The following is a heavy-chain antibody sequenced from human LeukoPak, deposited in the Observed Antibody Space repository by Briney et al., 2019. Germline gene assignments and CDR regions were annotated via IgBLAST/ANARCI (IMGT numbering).Heavy chain of an antibody. D-gene: IGHD1-1*01. V-gene: IGHV4-61*01. J-gene: IGHJ4*02. CDR2: IYDNGNT. Sequence: PSETLSLTCTVSAGSISSTTYYWTWIRQPPGKGLEWIGYIYDNGNTNYNPSLKSRVTISVDTSKNQFSLKLSSVTAADTAVYYCATGETGSTLGGYWGQGTLVTVSS. CDR3: ATGETGSTLGGY. CDR1: AGSISSTTYY.